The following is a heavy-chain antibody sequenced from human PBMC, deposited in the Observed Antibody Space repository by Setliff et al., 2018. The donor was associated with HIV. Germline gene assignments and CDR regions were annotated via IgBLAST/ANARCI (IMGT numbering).Heavy chain of an antibody. J-gene: IGHJ4*02. CDR1: GVSITSATYY. V-gene: IGHV4-31*11. Sequence: PSETLSLTCAVSGVSITSATYYWSWIRHSPGKGLEWIGYIDYSGSAFYNPSLKSRLTISRDTSKNQFSLRMKPVTAADTAVYYCAREGKTALVTKYFDYWGQGTLVTVSS. D-gene: IGHD5-18*01. CDR2: IDYSGSA. CDR3: AREGKTALVTKYFDY.